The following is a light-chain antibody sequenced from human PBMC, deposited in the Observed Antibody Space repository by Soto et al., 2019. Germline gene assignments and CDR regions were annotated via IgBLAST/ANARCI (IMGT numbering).Light chain of an antibody. J-gene: IGLJ3*02. CDR1: SGHSSYI. V-gene: IGLV4-60*02. CDR3: ETWDSNIWV. CDR2: VEGSGSY. Sequence: QSVLTQSSSASASLGSSVKLTCTLSSGHSSYIIAWHQQQPGKAPRYLMKVEGSGSYNKGSGVPDLFSGSSSGADRSLTISNLQFEDEADYFCETWDSNIWVFGGGTKVTVL.